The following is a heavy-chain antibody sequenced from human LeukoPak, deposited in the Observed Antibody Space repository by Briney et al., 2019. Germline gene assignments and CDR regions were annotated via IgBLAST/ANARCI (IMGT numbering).Heavy chain of an antibody. CDR3: AKGHYYGSGSLDY. Sequence: GGSLRLSCAASGFTFSSYGMSWVRQAPGKGLEWVSAIGGRDGSTYYADSVKGRFTTSRDNSKNTLYVQMNSLRAEDTAVYYCAKGHYYGSGSLDYWGQGTLVTVSS. J-gene: IGHJ4*02. CDR1: GFTFSSYG. D-gene: IGHD3-10*01. V-gene: IGHV3-23*01. CDR2: IGGRDGST.